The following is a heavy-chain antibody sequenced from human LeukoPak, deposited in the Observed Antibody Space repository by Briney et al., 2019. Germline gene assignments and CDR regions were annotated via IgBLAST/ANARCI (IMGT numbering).Heavy chain of an antibody. CDR2: IKQDGSEK. D-gene: IGHD4-17*01. V-gene: IGHV3-7*01. CDR3: ARVEDYGDYGGFDY. J-gene: IGHJ4*02. CDR1: GFTFSSYW. Sequence: GGSLRLSCAASGFTFSSYWMSGVRQAPGKGLEWVANIKQDGSEKYYVDSVKGRFTISRDNAKNSLYLQMNSLRAEDTAVYYCARVEDYGDYGGFDYWGQGTLVTVSS.